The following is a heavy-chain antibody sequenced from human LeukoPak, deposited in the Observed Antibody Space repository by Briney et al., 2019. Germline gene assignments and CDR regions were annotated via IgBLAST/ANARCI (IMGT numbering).Heavy chain of an antibody. D-gene: IGHD3-9*01. CDR2: ISGSGDST. CDR1: GFNFSSYA. J-gene: IGHJ4*02. V-gene: IGHV3-23*01. Sequence: GGSLRLSCTASGFNFSSYAMTWVRQAPGKGLEWVSAISGSGDSTYYVDSVEGRFTISRDNSKNTLYLQMNSLRAEDTAVYYCAKIPFNDILYYFDYWGQGTLVTVSS. CDR3: AKIPFNDILYYFDY.